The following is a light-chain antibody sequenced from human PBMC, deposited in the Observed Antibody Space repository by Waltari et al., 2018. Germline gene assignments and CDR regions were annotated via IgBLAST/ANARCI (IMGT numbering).Light chain of an antibody. J-gene: IGLJ2*01. V-gene: IGLV2-11*01. CDR2: DVS. CDR3: SSYVGSQTVV. CDR1: SGDVGGYNY. Sequence: QSALTQPRSVSGSPGQSVTLSCPGTSGDVGGYNYASWYQQHPGKAPKLMIYDVSERPSGVPDRFSGSKSGNTASLTISGLQADDEADYYCSSYVGSQTVVFGGGTKLTVL.